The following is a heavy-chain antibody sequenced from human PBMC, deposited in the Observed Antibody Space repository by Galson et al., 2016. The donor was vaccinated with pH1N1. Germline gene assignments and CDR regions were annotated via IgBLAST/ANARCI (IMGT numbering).Heavy chain of an antibody. Sequence: SVKVSCKASGGTFSSFGISWVRQAPGQGLEWMGGIIGMFAKTNYAQKFQGRVTITADELTSTAYMDLSSLTSEDTAVYYCARAVGNFDSHWGQGTLVTVSS. V-gene: IGHV1-69*13. D-gene: IGHD3-9*01. CDR3: ARAVGNFDSH. J-gene: IGHJ4*02. CDR1: GGTFSSFG. CDR2: IIGMFAKT.